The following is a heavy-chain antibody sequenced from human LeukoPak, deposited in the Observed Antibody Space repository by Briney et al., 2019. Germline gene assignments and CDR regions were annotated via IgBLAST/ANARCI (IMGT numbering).Heavy chain of an antibody. Sequence: GGSLRLSCAASGFTFSSFAMSWVRQAPGKGLEWVSANSGSGGSTYYADSVKGRYTISRDNSKNTLFLQMNSLRAEDTAVYYCAKDRSCTGSSCNVGSWGQGTMVTVSS. CDR3: AKDRSCTGSSCNVGS. J-gene: IGHJ3*01. D-gene: IGHD2-2*01. CDR1: GFTFSSFA. V-gene: IGHV3-23*01. CDR2: NSGSGGST.